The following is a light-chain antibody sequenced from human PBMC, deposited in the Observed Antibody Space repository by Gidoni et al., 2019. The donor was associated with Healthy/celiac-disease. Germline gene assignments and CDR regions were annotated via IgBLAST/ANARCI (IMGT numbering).Light chain of an antibody. CDR2: AAS. CDR1: QSISSY. V-gene: IGKV1-39*01. CDR3: QQSYSTPRTA. J-gene: IGKJ2*01. Sequence: DIQMTQSPSSLSASVGDRVTITCRASQSISSYVNWYQQKPGKDPKLLIYAASSLQSGVPSRFSGSGSGTDFTLTISSLQPEDFATYYCQQSYSTPRTAFGQGTKLEIK.